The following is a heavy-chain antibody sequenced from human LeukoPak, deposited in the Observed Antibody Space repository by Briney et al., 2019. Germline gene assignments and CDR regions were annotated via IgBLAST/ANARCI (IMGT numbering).Heavy chain of an antibody. V-gene: IGHV3-48*03. CDR3: AGDSSGYPDY. J-gene: IGHJ4*02. CDR2: ISSSGSTI. CDR1: GFTFSSYE. Sequence: GGSLRLSCAASGFTFSSYEMNWVRQAPGKGLEWVSYISSSGSTIHYADSVKGRFTISRDNAKNSLYLQMNSLRAEDTAVYYCAGDSSGYPDYWGQGTLVTVSS. D-gene: IGHD3-22*01.